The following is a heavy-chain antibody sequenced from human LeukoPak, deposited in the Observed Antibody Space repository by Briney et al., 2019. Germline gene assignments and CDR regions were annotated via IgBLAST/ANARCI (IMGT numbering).Heavy chain of an antibody. V-gene: IGHV1-69*04. CDR1: GGTFSSYA. Sequence: SVKVSYKASGGTFSSYAISWVRQAPGQGLEWMGRIIPILGIANYAQKFQGRVTITGDKSTSTAYMEMSSLRSENTAVYYCAAVLGSFPNTAMATRGFDYWGQGTLVTVSS. D-gene: IGHD5-18*01. J-gene: IGHJ4*02. CDR3: AAVLGSFPNTAMATRGFDY. CDR2: IIPILGIA.